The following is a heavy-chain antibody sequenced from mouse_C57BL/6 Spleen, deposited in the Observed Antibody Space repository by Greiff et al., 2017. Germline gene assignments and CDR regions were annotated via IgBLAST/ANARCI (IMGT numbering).Heavy chain of an antibody. V-gene: IGHV1-15*01. J-gene: IGHJ1*03. CDR3: TRGGLGYFDV. CDR1: GYTFTDYE. Sequence: QVQLQQSGAELVRPGASVTLSCKASGYTFTDYEMHWVKQTPVHGLEWIGAIDPETGGTAYNQKFKGKAILTADKSSSTAYMELRSLTSEDSAVYYSTRGGLGYFDVWGTESTVTVSS. CDR2: IDPETGGT.